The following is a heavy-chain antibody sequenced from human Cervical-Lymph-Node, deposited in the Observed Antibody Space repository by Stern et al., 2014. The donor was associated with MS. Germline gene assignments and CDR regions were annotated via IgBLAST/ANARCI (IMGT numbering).Heavy chain of an antibody. CDR2: IKSDASDA. CDR3: ARGGFGHALDV. V-gene: IGHV3-74*01. CDR1: GFTFSSHW. D-gene: IGHD3-16*01. J-gene: IGHJ6*02. Sequence: EVQPEEFGGGLVPPGGSLRLSCEASGFTFSSHWMYWVRQVPGKGLVWMSYIKSDASDASDTDSVRGRHTINRDNAKNALYLQMNSLGAEDTAMYYCARGGFGHALDVWGQGTTVTVAS.